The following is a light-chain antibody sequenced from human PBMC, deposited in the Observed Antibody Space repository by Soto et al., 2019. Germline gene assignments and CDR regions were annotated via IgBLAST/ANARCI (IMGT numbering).Light chain of an antibody. Sequence: QSALTQPPSASGSPGQSVTISCTGTSSDVGGYNYVSWYQQHPGKAPKLMIYEVFKRPSGVPDRFSGSKSGNTASLTVSGLQAEDEADYYCCSYAGSTTWVFGGGTKLTVL. J-gene: IGLJ3*02. V-gene: IGLV2-8*01. CDR3: CSYAGSTTWV. CDR2: EVF. CDR1: SSDVGGYNY.